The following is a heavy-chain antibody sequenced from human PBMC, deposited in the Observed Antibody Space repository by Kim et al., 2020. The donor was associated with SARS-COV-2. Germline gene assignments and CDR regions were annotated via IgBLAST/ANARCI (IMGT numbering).Heavy chain of an antibody. D-gene: IGHD1-26*01. CDR3: AWAVLEVRGRGAIYYYYGMDV. V-gene: IGHV1-69*13. CDR1: GGTFSSYA. Sequence: SVKVSCKASGGTFSSYAISWVRQAPGQGLEWMGGIIPIFGTANYAQKFQGRVTITADESTSTAYMELSSLRSEDTAVYYCAWAVLEVRGRGAIYYYYGMDVWGQGTTVTVSS. J-gene: IGHJ6*02. CDR2: IIPIFGTA.